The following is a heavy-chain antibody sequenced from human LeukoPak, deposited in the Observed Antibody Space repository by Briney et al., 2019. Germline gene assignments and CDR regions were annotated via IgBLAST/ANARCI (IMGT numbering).Heavy chain of an antibody. Sequence: SVKVSCKASGGTFSSYAISWVRQAPGQGLEWMGRIIPIFGTANYAQKFQGSVTITTDESTSTAYMELSSLRSEDTAVYYCARDAGKAYYYYYYMDVWGKGTTVTVSS. CDR1: GGTFSSYA. V-gene: IGHV1-69*05. CDR3: ARDAGKAYYYYYYMDV. CDR2: IIPIFGTA. J-gene: IGHJ6*03. D-gene: IGHD6-13*01.